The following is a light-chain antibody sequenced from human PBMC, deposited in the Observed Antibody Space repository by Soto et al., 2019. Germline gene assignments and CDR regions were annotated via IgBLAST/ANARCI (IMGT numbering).Light chain of an antibody. CDR2: TIS. Sequence: DIQMTQSPSSLSAFVGDRVTITCRASQSISNSLNWYQQKPGKAPRLLISTISSLQSGVPSRFTGSGSGTDFTLTISSLKPEDFATYYCQQTHSTPLTFGGGTKVEV. CDR1: QSISNS. J-gene: IGKJ4*01. V-gene: IGKV1-39*01. CDR3: QQTHSTPLT.